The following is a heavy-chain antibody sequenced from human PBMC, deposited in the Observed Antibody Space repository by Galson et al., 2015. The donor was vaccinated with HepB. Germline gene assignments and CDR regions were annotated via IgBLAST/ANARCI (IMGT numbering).Heavy chain of an antibody. V-gene: IGHV3-33*01. CDR3: GSYSNFEH. D-gene: IGHD2-21*01. CDR1: GFTFSSYG. CDR2: IWFDGSKD. Sequence: SLRLSCAASGFTFSSYGMHWVRQAPGKGLEWVALIWFDGSKDYYADSVKGRFAISRDNSNNILYLQMNNLRVEDTAVYYCGSYSNFEHWGQGSLVTVSS. J-gene: IGHJ4*02.